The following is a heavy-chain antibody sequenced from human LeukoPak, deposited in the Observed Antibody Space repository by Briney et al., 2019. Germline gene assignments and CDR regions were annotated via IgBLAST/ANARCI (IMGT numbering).Heavy chain of an antibody. V-gene: IGHV1-18*01. CDR2: ISAYNGNT. J-gene: IGHJ5*02. CDR1: GYTFTSYG. D-gene: IGHD5-12*01. CDR3: ARAGYSGYDYGWFDP. Sequence: ASVKVSCKASGYTFTSYGISWARQAPGQGLEWMGWISAYNGNTNYAHNLQGRVTMTTDTSTSTAYMELRSLRSDDTAVYYCARAGYSGYDYGWFDPWGQGTLVTVSS.